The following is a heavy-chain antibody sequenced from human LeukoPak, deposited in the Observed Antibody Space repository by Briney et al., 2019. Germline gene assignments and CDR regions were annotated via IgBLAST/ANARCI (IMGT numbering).Heavy chain of an antibody. CDR1: GYTFTSYD. J-gene: IGHJ3*02. V-gene: IGHV1-8*03. D-gene: IGHD1-26*01. Sequence: ASVKVSCKASGYTFTSYDINWVRQATRQGLEWMGWMNPNSGNTGYAQKFQGRVTITRNTSISTAYMELSSLRSEDTAVYYCARGEWELNAFDIWGQGTMVTVSS. CDR3: ARGEWELNAFDI. CDR2: MNPNSGNT.